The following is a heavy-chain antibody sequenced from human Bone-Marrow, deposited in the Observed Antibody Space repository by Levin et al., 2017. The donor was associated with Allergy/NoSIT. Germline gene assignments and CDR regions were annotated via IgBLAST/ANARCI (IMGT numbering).Heavy chain of an antibody. V-gene: IGHV3-20*04. D-gene: IGHD3-10*01. CDR3: ARERGLGSDFDY. CDR1: GFTFDDHG. Sequence: PSETLSLTCAASGFTFDDHGMSWVRQVPGKGLEWVSAINWNGGSTSYADSVKGRFTMSRDNAKNSLYLQMNSLRAEDTALYYCARERGLGSDFDYWGQGTLVTVSS. J-gene: IGHJ4*02. CDR2: INWNGGST.